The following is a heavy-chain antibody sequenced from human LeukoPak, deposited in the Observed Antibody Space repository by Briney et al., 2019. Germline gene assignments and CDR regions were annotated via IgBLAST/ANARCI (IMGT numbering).Heavy chain of an antibody. V-gene: IGHV3-53*01. CDR3: PRKYDSSGYFDY. D-gene: IGHD3-22*01. J-gene: IGHJ4*02. CDR2: IYKAGDP. Sequence: QSGGSLRLSCAASGFTVSTNYMTWVRQAPGKGLEWVSVIYKAGDPYNADSVKGRFTISRDNSKNTLYLQMNSLRAEDTAVYYCPRKYDSSGYFDYWGRGTLVTVSS. CDR1: GFTVSTNY.